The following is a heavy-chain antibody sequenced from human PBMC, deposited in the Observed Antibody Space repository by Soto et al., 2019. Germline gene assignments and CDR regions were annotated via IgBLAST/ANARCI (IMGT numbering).Heavy chain of an antibody. V-gene: IGHV3-23*01. D-gene: IGHD6-19*01. CDR1: GFTFSSYA. CDR3: AKDPRGSNGWYELGYFQH. Sequence: GGSLRLSCAASGFTFSSYAMSWVRQAPGKGLEWVSAISGSGGSTYYADSVKGRFTISRDNSKNTLYLQMNSLRAEDTAVYYCAKDPRGSNGWYELGYFQHWGQGTLVTVSS. CDR2: ISGSGGST. J-gene: IGHJ1*01.